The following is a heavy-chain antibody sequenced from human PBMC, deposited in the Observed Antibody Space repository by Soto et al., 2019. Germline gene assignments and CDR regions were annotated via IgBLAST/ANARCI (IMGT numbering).Heavy chain of an antibody. D-gene: IGHD3-3*01. J-gene: IGHJ5*02. CDR2: IIPIFGTA. CDR3: ASPYDFWSGKASGAFDP. V-gene: IGHV1-69*01. Sequence: HVQLVQSGAEVKKPGSSVKVSCKASGGTFSSYAISWVRQAPGQGLEWMGGIIPIFGTANYAQKFQGRVTITADESTSTAYRELSSLGSEDTAVYYGASPYDFWSGKASGAFDPWGEGTLVTVSS. CDR1: GGTFSSYA.